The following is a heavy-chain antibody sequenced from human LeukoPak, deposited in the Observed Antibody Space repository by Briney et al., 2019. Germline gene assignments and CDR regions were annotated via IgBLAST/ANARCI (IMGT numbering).Heavy chain of an antibody. Sequence: SETLSLTCAVSGGSISSSNWWSWVRQPPGKGLEWIGEIYHSGSTNYNPSLKSRVTISVDKSKNQFSLKLSSVTAADTAVYYCGAYYDSSGRFDYWGQGTLVTVSS. J-gene: IGHJ4*02. CDR3: GAYYDSSGRFDY. V-gene: IGHV4-4*02. CDR1: GGSISSSNW. CDR2: IYHSGST. D-gene: IGHD3-22*01.